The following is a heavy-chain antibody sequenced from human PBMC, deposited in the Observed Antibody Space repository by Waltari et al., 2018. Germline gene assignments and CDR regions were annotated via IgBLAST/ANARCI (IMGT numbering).Heavy chain of an antibody. D-gene: IGHD3-22*01. V-gene: IGHV1-69*12. CDR3: AKREIGYAFDI. J-gene: IGHJ3*02. Sequence: QVQLVQSGAEVKQPGASVKVSCKASGGTFGTYAITWVRQAPGQGVEWMGGVMPIFGTPNYAPKFQGRVTVSADPSTSTAYLEVRRLISEDKAVYYCAKREIGYAFDIWGHGTMVTVSS. CDR1: GGTFGTYA. CDR2: VMPIFGTP.